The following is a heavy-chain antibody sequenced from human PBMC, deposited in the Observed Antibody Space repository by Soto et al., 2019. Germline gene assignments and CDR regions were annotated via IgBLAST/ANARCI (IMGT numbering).Heavy chain of an antibody. CDR1: GFTFSSYG. V-gene: IGHV3-30*18. CDR3: AKDTVSRLWFGQAILYYFDY. Sequence: GGSLRLSCAASGFTFSSYGMHWVRQAPGKGLEWVAVISYDGSNKYYADSVKGRFTISRDNSKNTLYLQMNSLRAEDTAVYYCAKDTVSRLWFGQAILYYFDYWGQGTLVTVSS. J-gene: IGHJ4*02. CDR2: ISYDGSNK. D-gene: IGHD3-10*01.